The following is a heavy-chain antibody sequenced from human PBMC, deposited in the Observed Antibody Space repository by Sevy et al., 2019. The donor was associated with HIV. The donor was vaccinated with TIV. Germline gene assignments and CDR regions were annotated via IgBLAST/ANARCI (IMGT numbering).Heavy chain of an antibody. V-gene: IGHV3-30*18. CDR1: GFTFSSYG. CDR3: AKLAAAGRKYYYYGMDV. J-gene: IGHJ6*02. CDR2: ISYDGSNK. Sequence: GGSLRLSCAASGFTFSSYGMHWVRQAPGKGLEWVAVISYDGSNKYYADSVQGRFTISRDNSKNTLYLQMNSLRAEDTAVYYCAKLAAAGRKYYYYGMDVWGQGTTVTVSS. D-gene: IGHD6-13*01.